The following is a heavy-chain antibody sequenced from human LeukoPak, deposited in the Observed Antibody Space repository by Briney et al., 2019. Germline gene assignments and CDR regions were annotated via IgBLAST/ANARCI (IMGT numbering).Heavy chain of an antibody. D-gene: IGHD3-10*01. CDR1: GFTFSSYS. CDR3: TTELVWFGVLAH. CDR2: ISSSSSYI. J-gene: IGHJ4*02. Sequence: PGGSLRLSCAASGFTFSSYSMNWVRQAPGKGLEWVSSISSSSSYIYHADSVKGRFTISRDNAKNSLYLQMNSLQTEDTGVYYCTTELVWFGVLAHWGQGTLATVSS. V-gene: IGHV3-21*03.